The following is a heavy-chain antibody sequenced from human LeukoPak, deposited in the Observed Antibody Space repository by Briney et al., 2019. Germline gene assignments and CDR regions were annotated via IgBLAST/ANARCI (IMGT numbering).Heavy chain of an antibody. J-gene: IGHJ4*02. Sequence: PGESLKISCKGSGYSFSSYWSCWVRQMPGKGLELMGIIYPGDSDTRYTPSFQGQVTISADKSISTAYLQWSSLKASDTAMYFCVKRSSSWDLDYWGQGTLVTVSS. CDR3: VKRSSSWDLDY. V-gene: IGHV5-51*01. CDR1: GYSFSSYW. CDR2: IYPGDSDT. D-gene: IGHD6-13*01.